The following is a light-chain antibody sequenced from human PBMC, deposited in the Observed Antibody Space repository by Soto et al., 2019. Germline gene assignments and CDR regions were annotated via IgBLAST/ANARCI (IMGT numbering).Light chain of an antibody. CDR1: QGISSA. V-gene: IGKV1-13*02. CDR3: QQFNSYPHT. CDR2: SAS. J-gene: IGKJ5*01. Sequence: AIQLTQSPSSLSASVGDRVTITCRASQGISSALAWFQQKPGKPPILLIYSASSLESGVPSRFSGSGSGTEFSLTISSLQPEDFVTYFCQQFNSYPHTFGQGTRLEIK.